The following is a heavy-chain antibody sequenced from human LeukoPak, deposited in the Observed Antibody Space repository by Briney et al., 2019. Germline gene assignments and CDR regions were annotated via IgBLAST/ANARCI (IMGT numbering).Heavy chain of an antibody. V-gene: IGHV4-59*08. Sequence: SETLSLTCTVSGDSISTNYWSWIRQPPGKGLEWIGYIYHSGSANYNPSLKSRVTISVDTSKNQFSLKLSSVTAADTAVYYCAMSRGWFDPWGQGTLVTVSS. CDR3: AMSRGWFDP. D-gene: IGHD2-2*01. CDR2: IYHSGSA. J-gene: IGHJ5*02. CDR1: GDSISTNY.